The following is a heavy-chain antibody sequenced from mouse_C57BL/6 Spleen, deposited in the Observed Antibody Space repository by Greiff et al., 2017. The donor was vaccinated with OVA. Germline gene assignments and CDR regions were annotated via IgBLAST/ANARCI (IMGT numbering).Heavy chain of an antibody. V-gene: IGHV1-69*01. Sequence: QVQLQQPVAELVMPGASVTLSCKASVYTFTSSWMRWVKQRPGQGLEWIGGIEPSNSYTNSNQKFKGKSTLTVDKASSTAYMQLSSLTSEDSAGYDCARKGHCDSIAYWGQVTLVTVSA. J-gene: IGHJ3*01. CDR3: ARKGHCDSIAY. CDR1: VYTFTSSW. CDR2: IEPSNSYT. D-gene: IGHD3-2*01.